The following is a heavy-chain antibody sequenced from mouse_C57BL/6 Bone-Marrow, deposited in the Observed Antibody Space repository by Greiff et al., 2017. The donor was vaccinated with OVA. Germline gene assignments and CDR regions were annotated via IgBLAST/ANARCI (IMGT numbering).Heavy chain of an antibody. D-gene: IGHD2-4*01. CDR1: GFTFSSYA. CDR3: ARDFYDYDGWYFDV. J-gene: IGHJ1*03. V-gene: IGHV5-4*01. Sequence: EVQGVESGGGLVKPGGSLKLSCAASGFTFSSYAMSWVRQTPEKRLEWVATISDGGSYTYYPANVKGRFTISRDNAKNNLDLQMSHLKSEDTAMYYWARDFYDYDGWYFDVWGTGTTVTVSS. CDR2: ISDGGSYT.